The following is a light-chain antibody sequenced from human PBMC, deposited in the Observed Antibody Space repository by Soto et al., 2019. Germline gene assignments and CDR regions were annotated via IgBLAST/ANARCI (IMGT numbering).Light chain of an antibody. Sequence: QSALTQPASVSGSPGQSITISCTGTSSDVGSYNLVSWYQQHPGKAPKLMIYEGSKRPSGVSNRFSGSKSGNTASLTISGLQAEDEADYYCCSYAGSSTFVVXGGXTKLXVL. J-gene: IGLJ2*01. CDR2: EGS. CDR1: SSDVGSYNL. CDR3: CSYAGSSTFVV. V-gene: IGLV2-23*03.